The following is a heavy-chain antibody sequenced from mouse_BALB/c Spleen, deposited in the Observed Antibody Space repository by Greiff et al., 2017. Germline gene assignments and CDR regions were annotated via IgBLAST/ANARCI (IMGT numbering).Heavy chain of an antibody. D-gene: IGHD3-2*01. CDR1: GYSITSGYY. Sequence: VQLKQSGPGLVKPSQSLSLTCSVTGYSITSGYYWNWIRQFPGNKLEWMGYISYDGSNNYNPSLKNRVSITRDTSKNQFFLKLNSVTTEDTATYYCAREKTARASYAMDYWGQGTSVTVSS. J-gene: IGHJ4*01. V-gene: IGHV3-6*02. CDR3: AREKTARASYAMDY. CDR2: ISYDGSN.